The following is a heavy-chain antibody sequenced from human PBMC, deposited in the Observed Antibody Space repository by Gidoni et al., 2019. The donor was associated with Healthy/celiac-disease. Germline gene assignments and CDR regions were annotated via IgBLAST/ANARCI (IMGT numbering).Heavy chain of an antibody. CDR3: AKKPVDIVATMYYFDY. D-gene: IGHD5-12*01. V-gene: IGHV3-23*01. Sequence: EVQLLESGGGLVQPGGSLRLSCAASGFTFRSYAMRWVRQAPGKGLEWVSAISGSGGSTYYADSVKGRFTISRDNSKNTLYLQMNSLRAEDTAVYYCAKKPVDIVATMYYFDYWGQGTLVTVSS. CDR2: ISGSGGST. J-gene: IGHJ4*02. CDR1: GFTFRSYA.